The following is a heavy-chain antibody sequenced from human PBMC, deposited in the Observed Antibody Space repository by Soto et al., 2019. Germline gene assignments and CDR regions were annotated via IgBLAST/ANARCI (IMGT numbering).Heavy chain of an antibody. J-gene: IGHJ6*02. CDR3: RKQKGDSRSYNGMDD. CDR1: GDSVSSNSAA. CDR2: AYYRSQWYY. D-gene: IGHD2-21*02. Sequence: SQTLSLTCAISGDSVSSNSAAWNCIRQSPSRGLEWLGRAYYRSQWYYDSAVSVRSRITVIPDTSKNQFSLQLNSVTPEDTAVYYCRKQKGDSRSYNGMDDWGQETSVTVSS. V-gene: IGHV6-1*01.